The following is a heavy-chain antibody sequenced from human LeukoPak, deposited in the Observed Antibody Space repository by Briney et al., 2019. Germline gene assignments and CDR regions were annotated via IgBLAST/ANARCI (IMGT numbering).Heavy chain of an antibody. CDR2: IDPDGSST. Sequence: GGSLRLSCEASGFTFSQYWMHWVRQAPGKGLVWVSRIDPDGSSTNYADSVKGRFTISRDNAKNTLYLQLNSLRAGDTAVYYCAREDYSNYAPYFDYWGQGTLVTVSS. CDR3: AREDYSNYAPYFDY. J-gene: IGHJ4*02. D-gene: IGHD4-4*01. CDR1: GFTFSQYW. V-gene: IGHV3-74*01.